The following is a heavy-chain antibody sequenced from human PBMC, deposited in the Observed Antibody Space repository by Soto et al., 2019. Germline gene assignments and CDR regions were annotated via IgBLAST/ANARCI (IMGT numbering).Heavy chain of an antibody. CDR3: ATLEDYDYVWGSYRPDHFDY. CDR2: FDPEDGET. V-gene: IGHV1-24*01. D-gene: IGHD3-16*02. J-gene: IGHJ4*02. CDR1: GYTLTELS. Sequence: GASVKVSCKVSGYTLTELSMHWVRQAPGKGLEWMGGFDPEDGETIYAQKFQGRVTMTEDTSTDTAYMELSSLRSEDTAVYYCATLEDYDYVWGSYRPDHFDYWGQGTLVTVSS.